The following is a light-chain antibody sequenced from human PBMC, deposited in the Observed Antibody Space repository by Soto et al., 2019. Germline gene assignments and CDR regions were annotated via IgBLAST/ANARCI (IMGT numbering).Light chain of an antibody. CDR1: QSVSRSY. V-gene: IGKV3-20*01. Sequence: EIVLTQSPGTLSLSPGDRATLSCRASQSVSRSYLGWYQQKPGQAPRLRMYGASIRAAGVPDRFSGSGSGTEFTLTISRLEPEDFTVYYCHHYETFGQGTKVEIK. CDR3: HHYET. CDR2: GAS. J-gene: IGKJ1*01.